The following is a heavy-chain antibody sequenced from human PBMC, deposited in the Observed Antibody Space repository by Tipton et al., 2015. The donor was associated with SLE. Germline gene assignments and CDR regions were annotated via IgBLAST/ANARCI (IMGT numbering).Heavy chain of an antibody. CDR2: IHYSGST. V-gene: IGHV4-39*01. CDR1: GGSISSSSYY. CDR3: AGTSSSGWYVIDY. J-gene: IGHJ4*02. D-gene: IGHD6-19*01. Sequence: LRLSCTVSGGSISSSSYYWGWIRQPPGKGLERIGSIHYSGSTPYNSSLESRVTISIDTSKSQFSLKLSSVTASDMAEYYCAGTSSSGWYVIDYWGQGTLVTVSS.